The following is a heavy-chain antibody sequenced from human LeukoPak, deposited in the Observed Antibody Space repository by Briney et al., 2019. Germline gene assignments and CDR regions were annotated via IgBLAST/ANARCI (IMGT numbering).Heavy chain of an antibody. D-gene: IGHD1/OR15-1a*01. CDR1: GFTFSAYS. CDR2: ITSGDFV. J-gene: IGHJ6*03. CDR3: AKSPLKNDRRAKQGTSYYYYMDV. V-gene: IGHV3-21*04. Sequence: GGSLRLSCAVSGFTFSAYSMNWVRQAPGKGLEWVSSITSGDFVYFADSLKGRFTISRDNAKSSLYLQMNSLRAEDTALYYCAKSPLKNDRRAKQGTSYYYYMDVWGKGTAVTVSS.